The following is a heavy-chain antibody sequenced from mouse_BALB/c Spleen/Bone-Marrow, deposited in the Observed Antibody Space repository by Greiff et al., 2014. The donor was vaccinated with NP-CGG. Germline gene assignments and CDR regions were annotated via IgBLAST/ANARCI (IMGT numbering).Heavy chain of an antibody. J-gene: IGHJ3*01. D-gene: IGHD2-4*01. CDR2: IFPGDGST. V-gene: IGHV1-85*01. Sequence: SGAELVEPGASVKLSCKASGYTFTSYDINWVRQRPEQGLEWIGWIFPGDGSTKYNEKFKGKATLTTDKSSSTAYMQLSRLTSEDSAVYFCARRVYYDYDGGAWFAYWGQGTLVTGSA. CDR3: ARRVYYDYDGGAWFAY. CDR1: GYTFTSYD.